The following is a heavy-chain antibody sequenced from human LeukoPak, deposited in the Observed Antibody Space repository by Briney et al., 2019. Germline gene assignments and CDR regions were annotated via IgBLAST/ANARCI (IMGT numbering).Heavy chain of an antibody. D-gene: IGHD6-19*01. Sequence: GGSLRLSCAASGFTFSKYWMLWVRQAPGKGLESISRINTDGTVTTYADSVKGRFTVSRDNADNTMFLQMNSVRDEDTAVYYCATKQWLAPPPDSWGQGTPVTVSS. CDR2: INTDGTVT. CDR1: GFTFSKYW. J-gene: IGHJ4*02. V-gene: IGHV3-74*01. CDR3: ATKQWLAPPPDS.